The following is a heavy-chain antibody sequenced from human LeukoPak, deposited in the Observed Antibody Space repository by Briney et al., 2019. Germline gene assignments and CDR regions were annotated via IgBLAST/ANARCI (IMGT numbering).Heavy chain of an antibody. CDR2: INNDGSGT. CDR1: GFTFSSYW. J-gene: IGHJ4*02. V-gene: IGHV3-74*01. D-gene: IGHD2-8*01. CDR3: ARDADGPGSLIDY. Sequence: PGGSLRLSCAASGFTFSSYWMQWVRQAPGKELVWVSRINNDGSGTTYADSVKGRFTISRDNAKNTLFLQMSSLRAEDTAVYYCARDADGPGSLIDYWGQGALVTVSS.